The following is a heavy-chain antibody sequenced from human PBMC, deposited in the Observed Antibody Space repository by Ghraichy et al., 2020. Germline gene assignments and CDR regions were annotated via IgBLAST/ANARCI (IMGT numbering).Heavy chain of an antibody. CDR2: ISGSGGST. Sequence: GSLRLSCAVSGFTFTNYAMSWVRQAPGKGLECVSGISGSGGSTYYADSVKSRFTISRDNSKNTLYLQMNSLRAEDTAVYYCAKLGTGSTWYTPFYFDLWGRGTLVTVSS. CDR3: AKLGTGSTWYTPFYFDL. CDR1: GFTFTNYA. V-gene: IGHV3-23*01. D-gene: IGHD6-13*01. J-gene: IGHJ2*01.